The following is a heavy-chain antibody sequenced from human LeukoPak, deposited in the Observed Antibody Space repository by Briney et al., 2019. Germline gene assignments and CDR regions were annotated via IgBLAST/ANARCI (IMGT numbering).Heavy chain of an antibody. Sequence: SETLSLTCTVSGGSISSYYWSWIRQPPGKGLEWIGYIYYSGSTNYNPSLKSRVTISVDTSKNQFSLKLSSVTAADTAVYYCARPRRYCSGGSCADAFDIWGQGTMVTVSS. CDR1: GGSISSYY. D-gene: IGHD2-15*01. CDR2: IYYSGST. CDR3: ARPRRYCSGGSCADAFDI. J-gene: IGHJ3*02. V-gene: IGHV4-59*08.